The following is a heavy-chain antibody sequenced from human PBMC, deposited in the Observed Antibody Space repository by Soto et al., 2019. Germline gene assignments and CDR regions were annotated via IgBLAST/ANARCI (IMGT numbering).Heavy chain of an antibody. CDR2: IGESGTPT. CDR3: ARYIPGVRYYGMDV. J-gene: IGHJ6*02. V-gene: IGHV3-23*01. D-gene: IGHD2-2*01. Sequence: XGKGLEWVSLIGESGTPTYYADSVKGWFTISRDNSGNTLFLEMYSLRAEDTAVYYCARYIPGVRYYGMDVWGQGTTVTVSS.